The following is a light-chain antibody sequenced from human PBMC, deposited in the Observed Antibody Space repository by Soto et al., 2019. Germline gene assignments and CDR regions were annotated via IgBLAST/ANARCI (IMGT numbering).Light chain of an antibody. Sequence: IVMTQAPATLSVSPGDRATLSCRASQNVRSNLAWYQQRPGQAPRLLIYGASTRATGFPARFSGSGSGTEFTLTISSLQSEDFAVYHCHQYNDWPETFGQGTKVDIK. CDR1: QNVRSN. CDR2: GAS. V-gene: IGKV3-15*01. CDR3: HQYNDWPET. J-gene: IGKJ1*01.